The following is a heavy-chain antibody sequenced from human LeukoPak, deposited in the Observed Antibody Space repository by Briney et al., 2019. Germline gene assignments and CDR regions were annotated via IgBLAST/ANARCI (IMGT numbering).Heavy chain of an antibody. Sequence: GGSLRLSYAASGFTFSSYAMSWVRQAPGKGLEWVSAISGSGGSTYYADSVKGRFTISRDNSKNTLYLQMNSLRAEDTAVYYCARCSGGSCYAYNWFDPWGQGTLVTVSS. D-gene: IGHD2-15*01. CDR2: ISGSGGST. CDR1: GFTFSSYA. J-gene: IGHJ5*02. CDR3: ARCSGGSCYAYNWFDP. V-gene: IGHV3-23*01.